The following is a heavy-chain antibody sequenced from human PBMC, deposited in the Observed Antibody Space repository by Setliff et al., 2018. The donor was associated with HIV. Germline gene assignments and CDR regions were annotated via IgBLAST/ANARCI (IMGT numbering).Heavy chain of an antibody. D-gene: IGHD3-22*01. Sequence: ASVKVSCKASGYTFTSYAMNWVRQAPGQGLEWMGWINTNTGNPTYAQGFTGRFVFSLDTSVNTAFLQIGDLKTEDTAVYYCARNSPFPPSSGAHFDFWGPGTLVTVSS. CDR3: ARNSPFPPSSGAHFDF. V-gene: IGHV7-4-1*01. J-gene: IGHJ4*02. CDR2: INTNTGNP. CDR1: GYTFTSYA.